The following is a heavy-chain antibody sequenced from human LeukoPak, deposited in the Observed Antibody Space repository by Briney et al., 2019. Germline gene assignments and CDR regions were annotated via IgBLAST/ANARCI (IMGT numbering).Heavy chain of an antibody. D-gene: IGHD3-22*01. CDR1: GFTFSSYA. Sequence: GGSLRLSCAASGFTFSSYAMSWVRQAPGKGLEWVSAISGSGGSTYYADSVKGRFTISRDNSKNTLCLQMNSLRAEDTAVYYCAKGIEGYYDSSGYFDYWGQGTLVTVSS. V-gene: IGHV3-23*01. J-gene: IGHJ4*02. CDR3: AKGIEGYYDSSGYFDY. CDR2: ISGSGGST.